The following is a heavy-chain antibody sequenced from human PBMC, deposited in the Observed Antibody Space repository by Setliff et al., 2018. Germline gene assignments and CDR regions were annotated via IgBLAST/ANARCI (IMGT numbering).Heavy chain of an antibody. V-gene: IGHV1-2*02. CDR2: INSKSGGT. D-gene: IGHD3-10*01. Sequence: ASVKVSCKASGYSFTDYYMHWVRQVPGRGLEWMGWINSKSGGTRYAQKFQGRVTMTRDTSISTAYMELSSLRSDDTAVYYCARDSGRGFLDYWGQGTLVTVSS. J-gene: IGHJ4*02. CDR1: GYSFTDYY. CDR3: ARDSGRGFLDY.